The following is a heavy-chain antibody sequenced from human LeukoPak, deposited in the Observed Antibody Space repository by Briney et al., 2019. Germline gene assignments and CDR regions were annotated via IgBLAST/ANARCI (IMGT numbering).Heavy chain of an antibody. CDR2: IYSGGST. V-gene: IGHV3-66*01. Sequence: GGSLRLSCAASGFTVSSNYMSWVRQAPGKGLEWVSVIYSGGSTYYADSVKGRFTISRDNSKNTLYLQMNSLRAEDTAVYYCARGNYYDSSGYPLPFDIWGQGTMVTVSS. J-gene: IGHJ3*02. CDR3: ARGNYYDSSGYPLPFDI. D-gene: IGHD3-22*01. CDR1: GFTVSSNY.